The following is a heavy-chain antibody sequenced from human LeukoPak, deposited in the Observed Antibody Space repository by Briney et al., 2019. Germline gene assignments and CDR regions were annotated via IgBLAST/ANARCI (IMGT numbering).Heavy chain of an antibody. CDR3: ASDLMDYSNPMDV. CDR1: GYTFTGYY. J-gene: IGHJ6*03. Sequence: ASVKVSCKASGYTFTGYYMHWVRQAPGQGLEWMGWINPNSGGTNYAQKFQGRVTMTRDMSISTAYMELSRLRSDDTAVYYCASDLMDYSNPMDVWGKGTTVTVSS. V-gene: IGHV1-2*02. CDR2: INPNSGGT. D-gene: IGHD4-11*01.